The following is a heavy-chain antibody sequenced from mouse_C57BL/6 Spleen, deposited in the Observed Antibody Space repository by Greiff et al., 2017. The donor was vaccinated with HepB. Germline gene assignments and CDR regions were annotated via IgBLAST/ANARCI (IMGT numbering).Heavy chain of an antibody. CDR1: GYSITSGYY. CDR2: ISYDGSN. J-gene: IGHJ3*01. D-gene: IGHD1-1*01. Sequence: ESGPGLVKPSQSLSLTCSVTGYSITSGYYWNWIRQFPGNKLEWMGYISYDGSNNYNPSLKNRISITRDTSKNQFFLKLNSVTTEDTATYYCASDHYGGFAYWGQGTLVTVSA. V-gene: IGHV3-6*01. CDR3: ASDHYGGFAY.